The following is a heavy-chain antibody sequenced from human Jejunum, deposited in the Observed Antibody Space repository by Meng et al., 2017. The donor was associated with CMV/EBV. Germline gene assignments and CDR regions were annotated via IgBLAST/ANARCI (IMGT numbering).Heavy chain of an antibody. D-gene: IGHD6-13*01. V-gene: IGHV3-48*04. CDR2: ISSSSSSI. CDR3: ARDPSGSTWYYFDY. CDR1: GFTFSSYS. J-gene: IGHJ4*02. Sequence: GFTFSSYSINWVRQAPGKGLEWVSYISSSSSSIYYADSVKGRFTISRDNAKNSLYLQMNSLRAEDTAVYYCARDPSGSTWYYFDYWGQGTLVTVSS.